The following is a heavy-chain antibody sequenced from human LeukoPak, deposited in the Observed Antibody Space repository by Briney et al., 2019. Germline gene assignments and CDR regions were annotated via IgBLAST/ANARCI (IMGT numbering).Heavy chain of an antibody. CDR3: AREAASDAFDI. CDR2: INAGNGNT. D-gene: IGHD6-25*01. Sequence: ASVTVSCTASGYTFTSYAMHWVRQAPGQRLEWMGWINAGNGNTKYSQKFQGRVTITRDTSASTAYMELSSLRSEDTAVYYCAREAASDAFDIWGQGTMVTVSS. V-gene: IGHV1-3*01. J-gene: IGHJ3*02. CDR1: GYTFTSYA.